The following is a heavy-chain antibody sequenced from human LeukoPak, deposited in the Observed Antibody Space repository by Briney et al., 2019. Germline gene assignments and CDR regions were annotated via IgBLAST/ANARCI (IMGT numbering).Heavy chain of an antibody. CDR3: AKGPHLGGDWFDY. Sequence: SGGSLRLSCAASGFTFSSYAMSWVRQAPGKGLEWVSAISGGGGSTYYADSVKGRFTISRDSSKNTLYLQMNSLRAEDTAVYYCAKGPHLGGDWFDYWGQGTLVTVSS. CDR1: GFTFSSYA. D-gene: IGHD6-25*01. J-gene: IGHJ5*01. V-gene: IGHV3-23*01. CDR2: ISGGGGST.